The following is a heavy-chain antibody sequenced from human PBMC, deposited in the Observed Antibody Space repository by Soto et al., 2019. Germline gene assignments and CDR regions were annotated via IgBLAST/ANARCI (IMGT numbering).Heavy chain of an antibody. D-gene: IGHD2-8*02. CDR1: GFTVSTYG. V-gene: IGHV3-30*03. CDR2: ISRDGGTK. J-gene: IGHJ4*02. CDR3: TGEVASGY. Sequence: QVQLVESGGGVVQPGRSLRLSCAVSGFTVSTYGMHWVRQAPGKGLEWVAVISRDGGTKYYADSVKGRFTISRDNSSNTLFLEMNSLRGDDMAVDYCTGEVASGYWGQGTLVTVSS.